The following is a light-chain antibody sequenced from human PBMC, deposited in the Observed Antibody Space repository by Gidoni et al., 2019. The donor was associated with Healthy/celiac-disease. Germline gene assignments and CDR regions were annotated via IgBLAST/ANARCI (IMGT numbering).Light chain of an antibody. Sequence: IQMTQSPSSLSASVEDRVTITCRASQSISSYLNWYQQKPGKAPKLLIYAASSLQSGVPSRFSGSGSGTDFTLTISSLQPEDFATYYCQQSYSTPFTFGPWTKVDIK. J-gene: IGKJ3*01. CDR2: AAS. V-gene: IGKV1-39*01. CDR1: QSISSY. CDR3: QQSYSTPFT.